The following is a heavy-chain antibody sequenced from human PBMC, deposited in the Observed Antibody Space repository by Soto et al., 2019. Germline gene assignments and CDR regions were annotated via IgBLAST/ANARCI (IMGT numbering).Heavy chain of an antibody. CDR2: ISSSSSTI. D-gene: IGHD6-13*01. V-gene: IGHV3-48*01. CDR1: GFTFSSYS. Sequence: EVPLVESGGGLVQPGGSLRLSFAASGFTFSSYSMNWVRQAPGKGLEWVSYISSSSSTIYYADSVKGRFTISRDNSNSSLYRQMNSLRAEDTAVYYGARKVSWYDYHYGMDVWGQGTTVTVSS. J-gene: IGHJ6*02. CDR3: ARKVSWYDYHYGMDV.